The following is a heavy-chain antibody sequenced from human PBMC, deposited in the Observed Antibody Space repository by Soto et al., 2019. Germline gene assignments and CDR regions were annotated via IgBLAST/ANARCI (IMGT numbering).Heavy chain of an antibody. Sequence: GGSLRLSCAASGFTFSSYSMNWVRQAPGKGLEWVSYISSSSSTIYYADSVKGRFTISRDNAKNSLYLQMNSLRAEDTAVYYCASLGYCSSTSCYGWGQGTLVTVSS. V-gene: IGHV3-48*01. D-gene: IGHD2-2*01. CDR1: GFTFSSYS. J-gene: IGHJ4*02. CDR3: ASLGYCSSTSCYG. CDR2: ISSSSSTI.